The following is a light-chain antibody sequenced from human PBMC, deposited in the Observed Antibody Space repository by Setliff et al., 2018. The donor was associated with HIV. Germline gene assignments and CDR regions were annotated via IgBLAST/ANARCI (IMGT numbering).Light chain of an antibody. CDR1: SSDVGTYNY. CDR3: SSYTISSPYV. CDR2: EVS. V-gene: IGLV2-14*01. J-gene: IGLJ1*01. Sequence: QSVLTQPASVSGSPGQSITISCTGTSSDVGTYNYVSWYQQHPGKAPKLMIFEVSNRPSGVSNRFSGSKSGNTASLTISGLQAEDEADYYCSSYTISSPYVFGTGTKSPS.